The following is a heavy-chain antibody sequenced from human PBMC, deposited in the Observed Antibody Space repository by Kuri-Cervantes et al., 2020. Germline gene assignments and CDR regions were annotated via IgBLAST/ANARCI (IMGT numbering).Heavy chain of an antibody. J-gene: IGHJ4*02. V-gene: IGHV1-69*05. CDR2: IIPIFGTA. D-gene: IGHD6-6*01. CDR3: ARAPAGIAARPLDY. Sequence: SVKVSCKASGGTFSSYAISWVRQAPGQGLEWMGGIIPIFGTANYAQKFQGRVTMTTDTSTGTVYMELRSLTSDDTAVYYCARAPAGIAARPLDYWGRGTLVTVSS. CDR1: GGTFSSYA.